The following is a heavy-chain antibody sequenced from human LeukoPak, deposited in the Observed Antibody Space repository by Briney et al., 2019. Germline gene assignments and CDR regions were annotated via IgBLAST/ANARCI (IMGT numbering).Heavy chain of an antibody. CDR3: ARDAPNIAVAGG. J-gene: IGHJ4*02. CDR2: IWYDGSNK. Sequence: GGSLRLSCAASGFTFSSYGMHWVRQAPGKGLEWVAVIWYDGSNKYYADSVKGRFTISRDNSKNTLYLQMNSLRAEDTAVYYCARDAPNIAVAGGWGQGTLVTVSS. D-gene: IGHD6-19*01. V-gene: IGHV3-33*01. CDR1: GFTFSSYG.